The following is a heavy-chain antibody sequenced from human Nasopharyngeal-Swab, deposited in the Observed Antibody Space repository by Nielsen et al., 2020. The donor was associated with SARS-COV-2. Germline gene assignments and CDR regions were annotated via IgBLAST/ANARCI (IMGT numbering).Heavy chain of an antibody. CDR3: AKDLFAERMRDFDY. J-gene: IGHJ4*02. D-gene: IGHD6-25*01. Sequence: ESLKISRAASGFTFSKNCMSWVRQAPGKGLEWVSSISAGSVTIHNADSVKGRFTISRDNSKNTLHLQMNSLRAEDTAVYYCAKDLFAERMRDFDYWGQGTLVAVSS. V-gene: IGHV3-23*01. CDR2: ISAGSVTI. CDR1: GFTFSKNC.